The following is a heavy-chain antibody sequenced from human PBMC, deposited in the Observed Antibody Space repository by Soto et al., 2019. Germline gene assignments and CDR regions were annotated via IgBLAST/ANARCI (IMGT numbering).Heavy chain of an antibody. CDR2: ISYEGHNK. V-gene: IGHV3-30*18. CDR3: AKDMQAYGDYNYYYYGMDV. Sequence: QVQLVESGGGVVQPGGSLRLSCTASGFTFTTFGIHWVRQAPGKGLEWVALISYEGHNKYYSDSVKRRFTISRDNYKNTLSLQMNSRSAEDTAVYYCAKDMQAYGDYNYYYYGMDVWGQGTTVSVSS. J-gene: IGHJ6*02. D-gene: IGHD4-17*01. CDR1: GFTFTTFG.